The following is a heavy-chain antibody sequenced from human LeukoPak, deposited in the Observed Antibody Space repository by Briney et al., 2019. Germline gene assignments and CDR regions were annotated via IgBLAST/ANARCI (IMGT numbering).Heavy chain of an antibody. V-gene: IGHV3-33*01. CDR3: ARKAWGWSFDI. CDR1: GFTFSSYG. Sequence: GGSLRLSCAASGFTFSSYGMHWVRQAPGKGLEWVANMWSDGSNEYYADSVKGRFTISRDNSKNTLYLQMNGLRAEDTAVYYCARKAWGWSFDIWGQGTMVTVSS. CDR2: MWSDGSNE. J-gene: IGHJ3*02. D-gene: IGHD1-26*01.